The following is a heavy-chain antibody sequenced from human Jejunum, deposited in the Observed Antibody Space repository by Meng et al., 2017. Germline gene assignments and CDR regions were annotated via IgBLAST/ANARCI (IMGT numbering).Heavy chain of an antibody. D-gene: IGHD2-21*01. Sequence: GQLQASGPGLVKPSGTLSLTCAVSGGSITSTKWWSWVRQTPGKGLEWIGEVFHSGTPNYNPSLMSRLTMSVDKSKNQFSLNLTSVTAADTAVYYCASRPVGIRTYYFDCWGQGTLVTVSS. CDR3: ASRPVGIRTYYFDC. V-gene: IGHV4-4*02. CDR2: VFHSGTP. J-gene: IGHJ4*02. CDR1: GGSITSTKW.